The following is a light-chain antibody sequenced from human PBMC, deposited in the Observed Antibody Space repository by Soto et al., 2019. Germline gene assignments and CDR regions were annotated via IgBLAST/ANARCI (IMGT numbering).Light chain of an antibody. J-gene: IGKJ1*01. CDR3: QQRSNWPPGT. CDR1: QSVSSSY. CDR2: DAY. Sequence: VLTQSPGTLSLSPGDRATLSCRASQSVSSSYLAWYQQKPGQAPRLIIYDAYNRATGIPATFSGSGSGTDFTLTISSLEPEDFAVYYCQQRSNWPPGTCGQGTKVDIK. V-gene: IGKV3-11*01.